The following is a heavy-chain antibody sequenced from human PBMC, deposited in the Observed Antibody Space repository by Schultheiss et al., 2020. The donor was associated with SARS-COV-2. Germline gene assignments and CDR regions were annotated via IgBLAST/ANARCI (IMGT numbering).Heavy chain of an antibody. CDR1: GFTFSSYA. D-gene: IGHD2-2*01. V-gene: IGHV3-23*01. J-gene: IGHJ3*02. Sequence: GGSLRLSCAASGFTFSSYAMSWVRQAPGKGLEWVSAISGSGGSTYYADSVKGRFTISRDNSKNTLYLQMNSLRAEDTAVYYCAKGGYCSSTSCLFDAFDIWGQGTMVTVSS. CDR3: AKGGYCSSTSCLFDAFDI. CDR2: ISGSGGST.